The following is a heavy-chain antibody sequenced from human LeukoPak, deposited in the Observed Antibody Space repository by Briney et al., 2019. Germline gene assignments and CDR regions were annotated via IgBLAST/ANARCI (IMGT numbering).Heavy chain of an antibody. V-gene: IGHV4-34*01. J-gene: IGHJ4*02. CDR2: INHSGST. CDR1: GGSFSGYY. Sequence: PSETLSLTCAVYGGSFSGYYWSWIRQPPGKGLEWIGEINHSGSTNYNPSLKSRVTISVDTSRNQFSLKLSSVTAADTAVYYCANSPSRWLVRSYFDYWGQGTLVTVSS. CDR3: ANSPSRWLVRSYFDY. D-gene: IGHD6-19*01.